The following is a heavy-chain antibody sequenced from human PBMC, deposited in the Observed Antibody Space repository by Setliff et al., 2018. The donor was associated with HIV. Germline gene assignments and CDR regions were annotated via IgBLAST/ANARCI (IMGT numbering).Heavy chain of an antibody. V-gene: IGHV4-59*04. D-gene: IGHD2-21*02. CDR1: GGSISSYY. Sequence: SETLSLTCTVSGGSISSYYWSWIRQPPGKGLEWIGSIHYNGNSDYNPSFQSRVSLSFSPSERQFSLRLSSVTAADTAVYYCVKQIRGPFVLVTIDYWGQGTLVTVSS. CDR3: VKQIRGPFVLVTIDY. CDR2: IHYNGNS. J-gene: IGHJ4*02.